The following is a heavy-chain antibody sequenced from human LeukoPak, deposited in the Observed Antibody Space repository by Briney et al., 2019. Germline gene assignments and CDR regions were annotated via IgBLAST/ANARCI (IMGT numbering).Heavy chain of an antibody. CDR1: GGSISSYY. D-gene: IGHD6-19*01. J-gene: IGHJ4*02. CDR2: IYYSGST. V-gene: IGHV4-59*01. Sequence: PSETLSLTCTFAGGSISSYYWSWIRKPPGKELEWIGYIYYSGSTNYNPSLKSRVTISVDTSKNQFSLKLSSVTAADTAVYYCARADSSGWYPLLGHWGQGTLVTVSS. CDR3: ARADSSGWYPLLGH.